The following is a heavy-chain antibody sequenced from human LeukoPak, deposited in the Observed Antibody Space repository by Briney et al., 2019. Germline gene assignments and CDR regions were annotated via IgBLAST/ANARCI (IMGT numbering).Heavy chain of an antibody. CDR3: AKSGYNRFDY. J-gene: IGHJ4*02. V-gene: IGHV3-23*01. Sequence: GGSLRLSCAASGFTFSSYEMNWVRQAPGKGLEWVSSIGGSGSGGSTYYADSVKGRFTISRDNSKNTLYLQMNSLIAEDTAVYYCAKSGYNRFDYWGQGTRVTVSS. CDR1: GFTFSSYE. D-gene: IGHD5-24*01. CDR2: IGGSGSGGST.